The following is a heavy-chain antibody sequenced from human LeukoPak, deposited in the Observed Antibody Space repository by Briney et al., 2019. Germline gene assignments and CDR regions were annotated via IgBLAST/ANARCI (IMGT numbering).Heavy chain of an antibody. V-gene: IGHV3-21*01. CDR2: ISSSGSST. J-gene: IGHJ6*02. D-gene: IGHD3-10*01. CDR1: GFNFRGYT. Sequence: GGSLRLSCAASGFNFRGYTMNWVRQAPGKGLEWVSCISSSGSSTYYAESVKGRFTISRDNARNSLYLQMDSLRAEDTALYYCAPYYYGSGSYPYGMDVWGQGTTVTVSS. CDR3: APYYYGSGSYPYGMDV.